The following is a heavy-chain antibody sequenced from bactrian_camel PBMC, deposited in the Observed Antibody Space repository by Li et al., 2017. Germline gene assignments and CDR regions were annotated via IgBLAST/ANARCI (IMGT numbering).Heavy chain of an antibody. Sequence: HVQLVESGGDLVQAGGTLRLSCVTSGVTSSTFRTSCMGWFRQSPGKEREGVASIDIDGKITYAESVKGRFTVSKDNAKNDLYRQMDSLKPEDTAMYYCAADLPVDGGSWDSSPLCRRFGVWGQGTQVTVS. CDR2: IDIDGKI. D-gene: IGHD2*01. V-gene: IGHV3S53*01. J-gene: IGHJ6*01. CDR1: GVTSSTFR. CDR3: AADLPVDGGSWDSSPLCRRFGV.